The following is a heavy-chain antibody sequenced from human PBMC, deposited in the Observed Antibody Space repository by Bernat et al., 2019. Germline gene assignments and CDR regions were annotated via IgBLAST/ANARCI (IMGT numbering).Heavy chain of an antibody. J-gene: IGHJ4*02. CDR3: AKDGFYPATSSRMPLDY. D-gene: IGHD2-2*01. CDR2: ISYDGSNK. CDR1: GFTFSSYG. Sequence: QVQLVESGGGVVQPGRSLRLSCAASGFTFSSYGMHWVRQAPGKGLEWVAVISYDGSNKYYADSVKGRFTISRDNSKNTLYLQMNSLRAEDTAVYYCAKDGFYPATSSRMPLDYWGQGTLVTVSS. V-gene: IGHV3-30*18.